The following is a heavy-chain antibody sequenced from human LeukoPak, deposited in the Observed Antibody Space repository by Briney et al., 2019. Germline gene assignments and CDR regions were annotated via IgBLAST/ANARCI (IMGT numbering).Heavy chain of an antibody. CDR3: AKKGFRVDFDY. D-gene: IGHD2/OR15-2a*01. V-gene: IGHV3-33*06. CDR1: GFTFSSYG. CDR2: IWYDGSNK. Sequence: QPGRSLRLSCAASGFTFSSYGMHWVRQAPGKGLEWVAVIWYDGSNKYCADSVKGRFTISRDNSKNTLYLQMNSLRAEDTAVYYCAKKGFRVDFDYWGQGTLVTVSS. J-gene: IGHJ4*02.